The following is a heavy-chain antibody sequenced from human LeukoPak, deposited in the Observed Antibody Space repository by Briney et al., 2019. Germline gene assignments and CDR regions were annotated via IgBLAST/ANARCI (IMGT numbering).Heavy chain of an antibody. Sequence: PGGSLRLSCAASGFTFSSYWMSWVRQAPGKGLEWVANIKQDGSEKYYVDSVKGRFTIFRDNAKNSLYLQMNSLRAEDMAVYYCARAHPTYYYDSGGSFYFDYWGQGTLVTVSS. V-gene: IGHV3-7*01. D-gene: IGHD3-22*01. CDR3: ARAHPTYYYDSGGSFYFDY. CDR1: GFTFSSYW. J-gene: IGHJ4*02. CDR2: IKQDGSEK.